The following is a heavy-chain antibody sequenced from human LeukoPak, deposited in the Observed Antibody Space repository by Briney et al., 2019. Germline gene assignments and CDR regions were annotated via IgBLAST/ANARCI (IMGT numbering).Heavy chain of an antibody. D-gene: IGHD3-22*01. CDR3: APRAPYYYDSSGYYYG. V-gene: IGHV4-38-2*01. J-gene: IGHJ4*02. CDR1: GYSISSGYD. Sequence: SETLSLTCSVSGYSISSGYDWGWIRQPPGKGLERIGSIYYSGSTYYNPSLKSRVTISVDTSKNQFSLKLSSVTAADTAVYYCAPRAPYYYDSSGYYYGWGQGTLVTVSS. CDR2: IYYSGST.